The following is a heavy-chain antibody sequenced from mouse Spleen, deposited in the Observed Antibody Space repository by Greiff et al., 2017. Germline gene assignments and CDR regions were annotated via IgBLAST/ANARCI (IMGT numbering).Heavy chain of an antibody. CDR1: GYTFTSYW. CDR3: ARRLWLRRGGFAY. Sequence: QVQLQQPGAELVMPGASVKLSCKASGYTFTSYWMHWVKQRPGQGLEWIGEIDPSDSYTNYNQKFKGKATLTVDKSSSTAYMQLSSLTSEDSAVYYCARRLWLRRGGFAYWGQGTLVTVSA. CDR2: IDPSDSYT. D-gene: IGHD2-2*01. V-gene: IGHV1-69*01. J-gene: IGHJ3*01.